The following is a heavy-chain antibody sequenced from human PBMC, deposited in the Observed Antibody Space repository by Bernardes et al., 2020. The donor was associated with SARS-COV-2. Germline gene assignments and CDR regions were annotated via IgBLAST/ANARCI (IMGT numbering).Heavy chain of an antibody. CDR1: GFSLEAFS. CDR2: FSPQDGYM. D-gene: IGHD3-3*01. V-gene: IGHV1-24*01. J-gene: IGHJ6*02. CDR3: ARDRSPPIYTMEGDFWSGYYGVMDV. Sequence: ASVKVSCKVSGFSLEAFSIHWVRQGPVKGLEWMGGFSPQDGYMLFAQKLQGRVTMAEDTSTDTAYMELTSLRSEDTAVYYCARDRSPPIYTMEGDFWSGYYGVMDVWGQGTTVTVSS.